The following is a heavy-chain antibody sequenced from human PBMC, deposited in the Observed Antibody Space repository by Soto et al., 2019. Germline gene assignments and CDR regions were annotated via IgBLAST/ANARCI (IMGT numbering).Heavy chain of an antibody. CDR3: ARDHHYYASGSVDR. Sequence: PGGSLRLSCTVSGFTIGDAAINWFRQAPGKGLEWVGFIRSNPYGGTTEYAASVKDRFIISRDDSKSSAYLQMNSLKTEDTAVYYCARDHHYYASGSVDRWGQGSLVTVSS. V-gene: IGHV3-49*03. D-gene: IGHD3-10*01. J-gene: IGHJ4*02. CDR1: GFTIGDAA. CDR2: IRSNPYGGTT.